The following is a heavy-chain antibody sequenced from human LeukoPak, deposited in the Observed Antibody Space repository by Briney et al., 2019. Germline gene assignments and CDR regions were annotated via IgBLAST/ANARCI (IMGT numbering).Heavy chain of an antibody. D-gene: IGHD1-26*01. Sequence: ASVKVSCKVSGYTLTELSMHWVRQAPGKGLEWMGGFDPEDGETIYAQKFQGRVTMTEDTSTDTAYMELSSLRSEDTAVYYCATRRGGIVGASYYYYYMDVWGKGTTVTVSS. J-gene: IGHJ6*03. CDR2: FDPEDGET. CDR3: ATRRGGIVGASYYYYYMDV. V-gene: IGHV1-24*01. CDR1: GYTLTELS.